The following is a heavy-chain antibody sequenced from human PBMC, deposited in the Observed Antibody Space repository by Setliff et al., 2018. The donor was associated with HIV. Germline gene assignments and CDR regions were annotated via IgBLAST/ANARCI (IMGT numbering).Heavy chain of an antibody. J-gene: IGHJ5*02. V-gene: IGHV4-38-2*01. CDR1: GEFFSGYY. D-gene: IGHD3-10*01. Sequence: PSETLSLTCAVYGEFFSGYYWGWIRQPPGKGLEWIGSIYHSGSTYYNPSLKSRVTISVDTPKNQFSLKLSSVTAADTAVYYCARLLNYYGNWFDPWGQGTLVTVSS. CDR2: IYHSGST. CDR3: ARLLNYYGNWFDP.